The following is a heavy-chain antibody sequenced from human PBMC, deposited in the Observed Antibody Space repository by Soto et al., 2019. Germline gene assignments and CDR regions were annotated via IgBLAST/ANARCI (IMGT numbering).Heavy chain of an antibody. J-gene: IGHJ6*02. CDR2: IYYTGST. V-gene: IGHV4-30-4*01. Sequence: QVQLQESGPGLVKPSQTLSLTCTVSGGSISSGDYYWSWIRQPPGKGLEWIGYIYYTGSTYYNPSLKSRLSMSVDTSKNQFSLKLSSVTAADTAVYYCARGNTHPLAILGGMDVWGQGTTVTVSS. D-gene: IGHD3-3*01. CDR3: ARGNTHPLAILGGMDV. CDR1: GGSISSGDYY.